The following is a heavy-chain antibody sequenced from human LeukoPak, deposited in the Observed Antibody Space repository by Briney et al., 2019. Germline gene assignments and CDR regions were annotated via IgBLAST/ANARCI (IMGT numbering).Heavy chain of an antibody. V-gene: IGHV1-8*01. CDR1: GYTFTGYD. J-gene: IGHJ5*02. CDR3: ARGQKALWFGEYNWFDP. Sequence: GESLKISCKGSGYTFTGYDINWVRQATGQGLEWMGWMNPNSGNTGYAQKFQGRVTMTRNTSISTAYMELSSLRSEDTAVYYCARGQKALWFGEYNWFDPWGQGTLVTVSS. D-gene: IGHD3-10*01. CDR2: MNPNSGNT.